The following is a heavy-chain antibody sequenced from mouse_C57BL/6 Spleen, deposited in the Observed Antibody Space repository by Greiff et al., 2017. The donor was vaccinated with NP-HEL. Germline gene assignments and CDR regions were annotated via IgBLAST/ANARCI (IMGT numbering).Heavy chain of an antibody. CDR2: IDPSDSET. Sequence: VQLQQSGAELVRPGSSVKLSCKASGYTFTSYWMHWVKQRPIQGLEWIGNIDPSDSETHYNQKFKDKATLTVDKSSSTAYMQLSSLTSEDSAVYYCAREDSSGYALMDYWGQGTSVTVSS. CDR1: GYTFTSYW. V-gene: IGHV1-52*01. D-gene: IGHD3-2*02. CDR3: AREDSSGYALMDY. J-gene: IGHJ4*01.